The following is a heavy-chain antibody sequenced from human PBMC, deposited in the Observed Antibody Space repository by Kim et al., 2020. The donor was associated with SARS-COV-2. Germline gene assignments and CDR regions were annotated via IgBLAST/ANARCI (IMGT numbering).Heavy chain of an antibody. V-gene: IGHV3-30-3*01. CDR3: ARTYSSGWVYYYYGMDV. CDR1: GFTFSSYA. J-gene: IGHJ6*02. CDR2: ISYDGSNK. D-gene: IGHD6-19*01. Sequence: GGSLRLSCAASGFTFSSYAMHWVRQAPGKGLEWVAVISYDGSNKYYADSVKGRFTISRDNSKNTLYLQTNSLRAEDTAVYYCARTYSSGWVYYYYGMDVWGQGTTVTVSS.